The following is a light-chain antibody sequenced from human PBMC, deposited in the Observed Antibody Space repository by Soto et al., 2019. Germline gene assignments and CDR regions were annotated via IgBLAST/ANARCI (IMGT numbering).Light chain of an antibody. V-gene: IGLV1-51*01. CDR3: GSWDSSLSAYV. Sequence: QSVLTQPPSVSAAPGQKVTISCSVSSSNIGGNSVSWYQQLPGTAPKLLIYDDNKRPSGIPDRFSGSKSGTSATLGITGFQTGDEAVYYCGSWDSSLSAYVFGTGTKVTLL. J-gene: IGLJ1*01. CDR1: SSNIGGNS. CDR2: DDN.